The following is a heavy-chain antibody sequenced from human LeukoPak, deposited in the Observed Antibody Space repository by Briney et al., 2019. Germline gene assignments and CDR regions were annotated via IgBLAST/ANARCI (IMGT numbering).Heavy chain of an antibody. V-gene: IGHV3-23*01. CDR2: ISGSGGST. CDR3: AKASMLSIVVVVAATPGLDY. J-gene: IGHJ4*02. D-gene: IGHD2-15*01. Sequence: GGSLRLSCAASGFTFSSYAMSWVRQAPGKGLEWVSAISGSGGSTYYADPVKGRFTISRDNSKNTLYLQMNSLRAEDTAVYYCAKASMLSIVVVVAATPGLDYWGQGTLVTVSS. CDR1: GFTFSSYA.